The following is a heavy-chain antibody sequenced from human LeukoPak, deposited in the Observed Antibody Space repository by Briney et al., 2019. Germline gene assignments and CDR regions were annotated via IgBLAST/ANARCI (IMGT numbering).Heavy chain of an antibody. J-gene: IGHJ4*02. V-gene: IGHV3-23*01. CDR3: AKAEGYDIWTGLDY. D-gene: IGHD3-9*01. CDR1: GFTFSSYA. CDR2: IGASGGST. Sequence: PGGSLRLSCATSGFTFSSYAMSWVRQAPGKGLEWVSGIGASGGSTYYADSVKGRFTISRDNSKNTLYLQMNSLGTEDTAVYYCAKAEGYDIWTGLDYWGQGTLVTVSS.